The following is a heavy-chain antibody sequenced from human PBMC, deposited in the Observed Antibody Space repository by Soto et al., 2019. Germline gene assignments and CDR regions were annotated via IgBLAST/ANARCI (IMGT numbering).Heavy chain of an antibody. Sequence: QVQLQESGPGLVKPSQTLSLTCTVSGGSISSGGYYWSWIRQHPGKGLEWIGYIYYSGSTYYNPSLKSRVTISVDTSKNLFSLKLSSVTAVDTAVYYCAGTYYYGSGSEKKPDYWGHGTLVTVSS. D-gene: IGHD3-10*01. CDR2: IYYSGST. CDR1: GGSISSGGYY. V-gene: IGHV4-31*03. J-gene: IGHJ4*01. CDR3: AGTYYYGSGSEKKPDY.